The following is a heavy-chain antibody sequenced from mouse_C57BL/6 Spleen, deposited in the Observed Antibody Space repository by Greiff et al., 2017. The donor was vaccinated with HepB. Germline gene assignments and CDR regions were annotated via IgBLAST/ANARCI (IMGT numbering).Heavy chain of an antibody. CDR3: AIRDDHWYFDV. CDR2: IDPSDSET. V-gene: IGHV1-52*01. Sequence: QVQLQQPGAELVRPGSSVKLSCKASGYTFTSYWMHWVKQRPIQGLEWIGNIDPSDSETHYNQKFKDKATLTVDESSSTAYMQLSSLTSEDSAVYYCAIRDDHWYFDVWGTGTTVTVSS. CDR1: GYTFTSYW. D-gene: IGHD2-3*01. J-gene: IGHJ1*03.